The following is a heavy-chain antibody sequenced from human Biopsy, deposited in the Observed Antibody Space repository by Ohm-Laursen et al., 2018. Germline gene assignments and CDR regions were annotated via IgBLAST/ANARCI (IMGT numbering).Heavy chain of an antibody. Sequence: TLSLTCTVSGGSISSDYWSWIRQTPGKGLEWIGYIYYSGSTNYNPSLKSRVTISVDTPKNQFSLRLNSVTAADTAVYYWARATNSTGWPYYYFYGMDVWGQGTTVTVSS. CDR1: GGSISSDY. CDR3: ARATNSTGWPYYYFYGMDV. D-gene: IGHD2/OR15-2a*01. J-gene: IGHJ6*02. CDR2: IYYSGST. V-gene: IGHV4-59*01.